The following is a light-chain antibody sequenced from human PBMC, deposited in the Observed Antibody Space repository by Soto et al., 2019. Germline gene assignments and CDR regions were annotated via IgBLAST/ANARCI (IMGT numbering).Light chain of an antibody. V-gene: IGKV3-20*01. Sequence: EIELTQSPGTLSLSPGERATLSCRASQTVSGSQLAWYQQRPGQPPRLLIFDASRRATGIPDRFSGSGSGTDFSLTISRLEPEDFAVYYCQQYERPPFAFGQGTKVEIK. J-gene: IGKJ2*01. CDR2: DAS. CDR3: QQYERPPFA. CDR1: QTVSGSQ.